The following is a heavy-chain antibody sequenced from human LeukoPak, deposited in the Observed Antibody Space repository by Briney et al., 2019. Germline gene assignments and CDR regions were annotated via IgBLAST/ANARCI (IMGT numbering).Heavy chain of an antibody. J-gene: IGHJ5*02. V-gene: IGHV4-59*01. Sequence: PSETLSLTCTVSGGSISNYYWSWIRQPPGKGLEWIGYIYYSGSTNYNPSLKSRVTISVDTSKNQFSLKLSSVTAADTAVYYCARYSEVVPGAPRWFDPWGQGTLVTVSS. CDR3: ARYSEVVPGAPRWFDP. CDR1: GGSISNYY. CDR2: IYYSGST. D-gene: IGHD6-19*01.